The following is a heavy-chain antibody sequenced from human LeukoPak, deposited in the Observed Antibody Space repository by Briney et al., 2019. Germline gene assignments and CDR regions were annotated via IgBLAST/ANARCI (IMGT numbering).Heavy chain of an antibody. V-gene: IGHV3-64*01. CDR3: ARDHARVGVGDYYYYMDV. CDR1: GFTFSSYA. D-gene: IGHD6-6*01. CDR2: ISSNGGST. Sequence: GGSLRLSCAASGFTFSSYAMHWVRQAPGKGLEYVSAISSNGGSTYYANSVKGRFTISRDNSKNTLYLQMGSLRAEDMAVYYCARDHARVGVGDYYYYMDVWGKGTTVTVSS. J-gene: IGHJ6*03.